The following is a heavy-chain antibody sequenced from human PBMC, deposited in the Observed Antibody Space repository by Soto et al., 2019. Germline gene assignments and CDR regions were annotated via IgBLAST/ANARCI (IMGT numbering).Heavy chain of an antibody. J-gene: IGHJ4*02. CDR3: ARRSSGWYFDY. CDR2: ISGSGGST. CDR1: GFTFSSYA. V-gene: IGHV3-23*01. Sequence: EVQLLESGGGLVQPGGSLRLSCAASGFTFSSYAMSWVRQAPGKALEWVSAISGSGGSTYYADSVKGRFTISRDNSKNTLYLQMSSLRAEDTAVYYCARRSSGWYFDYWGPGTLVTVSS. D-gene: IGHD6-19*01.